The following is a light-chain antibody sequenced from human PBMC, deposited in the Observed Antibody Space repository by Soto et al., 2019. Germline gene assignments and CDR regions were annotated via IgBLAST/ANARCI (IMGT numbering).Light chain of an antibody. CDR3: QQSHSIPLT. Sequence: DIQMTQSPSSLSASVGDRVTITCQASQDISNHLNWYQQKPGKAPKLLIYDASNLETGVPSRFSGSGSGTDFTLTIRSLQPEDFATYYCQQSHSIPLTFGQGTKVDIK. CDR1: QDISNH. J-gene: IGKJ1*01. CDR2: DAS. V-gene: IGKV1-39*01.